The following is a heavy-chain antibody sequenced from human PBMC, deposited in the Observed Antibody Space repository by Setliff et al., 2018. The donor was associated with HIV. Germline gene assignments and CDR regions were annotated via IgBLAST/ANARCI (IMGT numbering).Heavy chain of an antibody. CDR2: ISPDDSDT. CDR3: ARGIAALTASFDY. Sequence: GESLKISCKSSGYVFTNYWIGWVRQMPGKGLEWMGIISPDDSDTRYSPSFQGQVTISVDKSTSTAYLQWSSLQTSDSGMYYCARGIAALTASFDYWGQGSLVTVSS. CDR1: GYVFTNYW. J-gene: IGHJ4*02. D-gene: IGHD2-21*02. V-gene: IGHV5-51*01.